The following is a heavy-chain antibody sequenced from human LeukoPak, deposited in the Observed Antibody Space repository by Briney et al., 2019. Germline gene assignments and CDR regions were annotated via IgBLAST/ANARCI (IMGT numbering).Heavy chain of an antibody. V-gene: IGHV3-30*04. CDR1: GFTFSSYA. CDR3: ARVYYDFWSGYFPAFDY. D-gene: IGHD3-3*01. Sequence: GGSLRLSCAASGFTFSSYAMHWVRQAPGKGLEWVALISYDGRNEYYADSVKGRFTISRDKSKNTLYLQMNSLRAEDTAVYYCARVYYDFWSGYFPAFDYWGQGTLVTVSS. J-gene: IGHJ4*02. CDR2: ISYDGRNE.